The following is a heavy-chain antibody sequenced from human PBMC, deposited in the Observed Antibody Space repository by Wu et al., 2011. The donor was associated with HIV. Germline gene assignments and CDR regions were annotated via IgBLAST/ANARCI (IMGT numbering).Heavy chain of an antibody. Sequence: QVQLVQSGAEVKKPGASVKVSCKASGYTFTSYYFTWVRQAPGQGLEWMGWISAYNGKTYYAQKLQGRVTITADKSTSTAYMELSSLRSEDTAVYYCARDFGGDEDSWGQGTLVTVSS. D-gene: IGHD2-21*01. CDR2: ISAYNGKT. CDR1: GYTFTSYY. V-gene: IGHV1-18*01. J-gene: IGHJ4*02. CDR3: ARDFGGDEDS.